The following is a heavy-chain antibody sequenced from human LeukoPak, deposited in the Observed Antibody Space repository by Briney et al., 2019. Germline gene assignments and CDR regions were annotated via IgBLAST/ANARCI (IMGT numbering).Heavy chain of an antibody. Sequence: GGSLRLSCAASGFTFSSYAMSWVRQAPGKGLEWVSAISGSGGSTYYADSVKGRFTISRDNSKNTLYLQMNSLRAEDTAVYYCAKGVVAGREGYYSDYWGQGTLVTVSS. D-gene: IGHD2-15*01. CDR2: ISGSGGST. CDR1: GFTFSSYA. V-gene: IGHV3-23*01. CDR3: AKGVVAGREGYYSDY. J-gene: IGHJ4*02.